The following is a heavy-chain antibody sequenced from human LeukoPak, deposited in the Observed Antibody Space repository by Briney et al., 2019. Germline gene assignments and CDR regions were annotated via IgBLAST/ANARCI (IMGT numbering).Heavy chain of an antibody. Sequence: GGSLRLSCAASGFSFSAYWMSWVRQTPEKGLEFVANIKQDGSVKNYMDSLKGRSTISRDNARESLYLEINSLRADDTAVYYCARDPDSSVFDFWGQGALVTVSS. V-gene: IGHV3-7*01. CDR2: IKQDGSVK. J-gene: IGHJ4*02. CDR1: GFSFSAYW. CDR3: ARDPDSSVFDF.